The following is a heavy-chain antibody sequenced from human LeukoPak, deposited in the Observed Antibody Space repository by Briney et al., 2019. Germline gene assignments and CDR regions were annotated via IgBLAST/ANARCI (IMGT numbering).Heavy chain of an antibody. J-gene: IGHJ4*02. Sequence: PGGSLRLSCAASGFTFSSYSMNWVRQAPGKGLEWVSSISSSSSYIYYADSLKGRFTISRDNAKNSLYLQMNSLRAEDTAVYYCARVRGYYDSSGFTHFDYWGQGTLVTVSS. CDR2: ISSSSSYI. D-gene: IGHD3-22*01. CDR3: ARVRGYYDSSGFTHFDY. CDR1: GFTFSSYS. V-gene: IGHV3-21*01.